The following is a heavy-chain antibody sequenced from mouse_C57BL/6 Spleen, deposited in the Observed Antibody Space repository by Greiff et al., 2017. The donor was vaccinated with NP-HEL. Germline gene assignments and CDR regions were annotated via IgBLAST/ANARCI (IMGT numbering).Heavy chain of an antibody. J-gene: IGHJ1*03. D-gene: IGHD4-1*01. CDR2: ISYDGSN. Sequence: EVKLLESGPGLVKPSQSLSLTCSVTGYSITSGYYWNWIRQFPGNKLEWMGYISYDGSNNYNPSLKNRISITRDTSKNQFFLKLNSVTTEDTATYYCAREVGRYWYFDVGGTGTTVTVSS. V-gene: IGHV3-6*01. CDR3: AREVGRYWYFDV. CDR1: GYSITSGYY.